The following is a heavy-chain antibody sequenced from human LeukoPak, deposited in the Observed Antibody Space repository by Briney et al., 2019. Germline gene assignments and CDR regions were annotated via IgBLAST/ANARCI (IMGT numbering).Heavy chain of an antibody. CDR1: GGTFTSYA. CDR2: IIPIFGTA. J-gene: IGHJ4*02. CDR3: ARDLWDGYNLYYFDY. Sequence: SVKVSCKASGGTFTSYAISWVRQAPGQGLEWMGRIIPIFGTANYAQKFQGRVTITTDESTSTAYMELSSLRSEDTAVYYCARDLWDGYNLYYFDYWGQGTLVTVSS. V-gene: IGHV1-69*05. D-gene: IGHD5-24*01.